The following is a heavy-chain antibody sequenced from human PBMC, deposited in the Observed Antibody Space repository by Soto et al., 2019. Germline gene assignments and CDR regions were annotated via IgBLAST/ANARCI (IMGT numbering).Heavy chain of an antibody. CDR3: ARDLPGYSYGIDY. J-gene: IGHJ4*02. CDR1: GGTFSSYA. Sequence: ASVKVSCKASGGTFSSYAISWVRQAPGQGLEWMGGIIPIFGTANYAQKFQGRVTITADESTSTAYMELSSLRSEDTAVYYCARDLPGYSYGIDYWGQGTMVTVS. V-gene: IGHV1-69*13. CDR2: IIPIFGTA. D-gene: IGHD5-18*01.